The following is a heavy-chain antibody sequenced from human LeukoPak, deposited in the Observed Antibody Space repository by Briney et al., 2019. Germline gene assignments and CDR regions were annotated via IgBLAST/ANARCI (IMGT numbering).Heavy chain of an antibody. D-gene: IGHD5-12*01. V-gene: IGHV3-74*01. J-gene: IGHJ4*02. Sequence: GGSLRLSCAASGFTFTSYWMHWVRQAPGKGLVWVSRINSDGSSTSYADSVKGRFTISRDNAKKTLFLQMNSLRAEDTAVYHCARSSTSGYDRIDFDYWGQGTLVTVSS. CDR2: INSDGSST. CDR1: GFTFTSYW. CDR3: ARSSTSGYDRIDFDY.